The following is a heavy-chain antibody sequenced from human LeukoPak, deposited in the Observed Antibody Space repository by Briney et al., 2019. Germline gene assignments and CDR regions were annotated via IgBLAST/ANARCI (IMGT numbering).Heavy chain of an antibody. D-gene: IGHD3-10*01. J-gene: IGHJ4*02. CDR1: GFTFSGSA. CDR2: IRSKANSYAT. CDR3: TRLGREDFDY. V-gene: IGHV3-73*01. Sequence: GGSLRLSCAASGFTFSGSAMHWVRQASGKGLEWVGRIRSKANSYATAYAASVKGRFTISRDDSKNTAYLQMNSLKTEDTAVYYCTRLGREDFDYWGQGTLVTVSS.